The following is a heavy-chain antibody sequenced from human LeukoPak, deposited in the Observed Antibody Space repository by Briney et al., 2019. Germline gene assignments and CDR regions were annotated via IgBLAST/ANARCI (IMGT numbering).Heavy chain of an antibody. CDR3: ARAGGYCSSTSCSHYFDY. CDR2: IYYSGST. CDR1: GGSISSYY. Sequence: PSETLSLTCTVSGGSISSYYWSWIRQPPGKGLELIGYIYYSGSTNYNPSLKSRVTISVDTSKNQFSLKLSSVTAADTAVYYCARAGGYCSSTSCSHYFDYWGQGTLVTVSS. D-gene: IGHD2-2*01. V-gene: IGHV4-59*01. J-gene: IGHJ4*02.